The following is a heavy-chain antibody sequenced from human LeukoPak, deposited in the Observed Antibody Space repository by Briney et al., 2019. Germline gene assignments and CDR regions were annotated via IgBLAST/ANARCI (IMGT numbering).Heavy chain of an antibody. J-gene: IGHJ6*02. CDR1: GFTFSSYG. Sequence: GGSLRLSCAASGFTFSSYGMHWVRQAPGKGLGWVAVISYDGSNKYYADSVKGRFTISRDNSKNTLYLQMNSLRAEDTAVYYCARAIGYGMDVWGQGTTVTVSS. CDR2: ISYDGSNK. CDR3: ARAIGYGMDV. V-gene: IGHV3-30*03.